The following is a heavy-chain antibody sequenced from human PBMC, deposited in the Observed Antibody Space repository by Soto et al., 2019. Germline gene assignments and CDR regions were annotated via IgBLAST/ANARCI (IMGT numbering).Heavy chain of an antibody. D-gene: IGHD5-12*01. V-gene: IGHV3-23*01. Sequence: GGSLRLSCAASGFIFTNYAMNWVRQAPGEGLEWVSVIGGRGNSAYYADSVQGRFTISRDNSKNTLSLQMSSLTADDTAIYYCVREGRGSFDFWGRGTMVTVSS. J-gene: IGHJ3*01. CDR3: VREGRGSFDF. CDR2: IGGRGNSA. CDR1: GFIFTNYA.